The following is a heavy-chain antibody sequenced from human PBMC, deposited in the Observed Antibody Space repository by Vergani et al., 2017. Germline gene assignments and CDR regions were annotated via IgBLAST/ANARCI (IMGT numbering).Heavy chain of an antibody. Sequence: QVQLVESGGGVVQPGGSLRLSCAASGFTFSSYGMHWVRQAPGKGLEWVAFIRYDGSNKYYADSVKGRFTISRDNSKNTLYLQMNSLRAEDTAVYYCAKARHYYGSGSYHRFYGMDVWGQGTTVTVSS. CDR3: AKARHYYGSGSYHRFYGMDV. V-gene: IGHV3-30*02. D-gene: IGHD3-10*01. J-gene: IGHJ6*02. CDR1: GFTFSSYG. CDR2: IRYDGSNK.